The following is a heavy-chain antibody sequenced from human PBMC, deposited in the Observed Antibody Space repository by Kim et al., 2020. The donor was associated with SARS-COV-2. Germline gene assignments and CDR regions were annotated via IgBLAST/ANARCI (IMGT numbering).Heavy chain of an antibody. CDR3: AKDQGGWTTTSCSAFYM. J-gene: IGHJ6*03. D-gene: IGHD2-2*01. CDR1: GVSFDNYA. CDR2: IRGNGGSP. Sequence: GGSLRLSCVGAGVSFDNYAVTWVRQAPGKGLERVSTIRGNGGSPYYADSVRGSFTISREDSKNVVYLKMNRLRVDDTAVYYCAKDQGGWTTTSCSAFYM. V-gene: IGHV3-23*01.